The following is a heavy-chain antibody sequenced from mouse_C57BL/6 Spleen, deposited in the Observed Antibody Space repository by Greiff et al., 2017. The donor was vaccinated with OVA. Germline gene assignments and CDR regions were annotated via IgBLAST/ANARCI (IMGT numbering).Heavy chain of an antibody. Sequence: QVHVKQSGPGLVQPSQSLSITCTVSGFSLTSYGVHWVRQSPGKGLEWLGVIWSGGSTDYNAAFISRLSISKDNSKSQVFFKMNSLQADDTAIYYCARGKGSSASYFDYWGQGTTLTVSS. J-gene: IGHJ2*01. V-gene: IGHV2-2*01. CDR1: GFSLTSYG. D-gene: IGHD1-1*01. CDR2: IWSGGST. CDR3: ARGKGSSASYFDY.